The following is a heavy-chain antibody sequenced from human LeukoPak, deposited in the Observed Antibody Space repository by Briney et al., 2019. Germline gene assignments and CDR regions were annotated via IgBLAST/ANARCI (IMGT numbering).Heavy chain of an antibody. CDR3: ARVKSGSTDYRGIEFDP. Sequence: PGGPLRLSCAASGFSFGNYWMNWVRQAPGKGLVWLSRIDSDGSFTSYADCVKGRFTITRDNAMSTLYLQMNSLRADDTAVYFCARVKSGSTDYRGIEFDPWGQGTLVTVSS. CDR1: GFSFGNYW. V-gene: IGHV3-74*01. D-gene: IGHD4-11*01. J-gene: IGHJ5*02. CDR2: IDSDGSFT.